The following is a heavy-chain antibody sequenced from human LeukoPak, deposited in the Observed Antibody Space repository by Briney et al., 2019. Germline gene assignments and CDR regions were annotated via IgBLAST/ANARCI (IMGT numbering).Heavy chain of an antibody. V-gene: IGHV4-39*01. Sequence: PSETLSLTCNVSGDSIGSGVYYWGWIRQPPGKGLEWIGNIFHTGSAYYKPSLQSRVTISIDPSRSQFSLKVPCVTAADTGVFFCAVKVSSKANSDRFDTWGQGALVTVAS. J-gene: IGHJ5*02. CDR2: IFHTGSA. CDR3: AVKVSSKANSDRFDT. D-gene: IGHD1-1*01. CDR1: GDSIGSGVYY.